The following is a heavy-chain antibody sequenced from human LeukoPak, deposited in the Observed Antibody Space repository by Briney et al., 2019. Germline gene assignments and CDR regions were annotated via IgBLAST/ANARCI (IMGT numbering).Heavy chain of an antibody. CDR3: ARVRVTTSLYYYYGFDV. Sequence: GESLKISCKGSGYSFTSYWIGWVRQMPGKGLEWMGIIYPGDSDTRYSPSFQGQVTISADKSISTAYLQWSSLKASDTAIHYCARVRVTTSLYYYYGFDVWGQGTTVTVSS. D-gene: IGHD4-17*01. CDR1: GYSFTSYW. CDR2: IYPGDSDT. J-gene: IGHJ6*02. V-gene: IGHV5-51*01.